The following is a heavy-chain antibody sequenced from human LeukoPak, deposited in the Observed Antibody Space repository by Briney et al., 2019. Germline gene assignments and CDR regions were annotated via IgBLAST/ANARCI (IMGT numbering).Heavy chain of an antibody. CDR1: GGSFSGYY. CDR3: ARGVLSTLDY. V-gene: IGHV4-34*01. Sequence: TSETLSLTCAAYGGSFSGYYWSWIRQPPGKGLEWIGEINHSGSTNYNPSLKSRVTISVDTSKNQFSLKLSSVTAADTAVYYCARGVLSTLDYWGRGTLVTVSS. CDR2: INHSGST. J-gene: IGHJ4*02. D-gene: IGHD3-16*01.